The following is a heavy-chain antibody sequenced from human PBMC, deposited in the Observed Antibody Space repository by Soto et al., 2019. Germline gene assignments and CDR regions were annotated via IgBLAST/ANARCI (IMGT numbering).Heavy chain of an antibody. J-gene: IGHJ6*03. V-gene: IGHV3-23*01. Sequence: GGSLRRSCAASGFTFSSYAMSWVRQAPGKGLEWVSAISGSGGSTYYADSVKGRFTISRDNSKNTLYLQMNSLRAEDTAVYYCAKRKTTVIGLDYMDVWGKGTTVTVSS. D-gene: IGHD4-17*01. CDR3: AKRKTTVIGLDYMDV. CDR2: ISGSGGST. CDR1: GFTFSSYA.